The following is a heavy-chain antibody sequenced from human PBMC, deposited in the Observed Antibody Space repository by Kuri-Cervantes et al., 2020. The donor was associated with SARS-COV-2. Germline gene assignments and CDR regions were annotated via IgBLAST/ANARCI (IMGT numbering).Heavy chain of an antibody. CDR2: ISGTSTYT. V-gene: IGHV3-11*06. CDR1: GFSFSNSY. D-gene: IGHD1-1*01. J-gene: IGHJ4*02. CDR3: ARDPWRADVSDGKRPFDY. Sequence: GGSLRLSCAASGFSFSNSYMSWIRQAPGKGLEWLSYISGTSTYTYYADSVKGRFTISRDNSKNVVHLQMNSLRLEDTANYYCARDPWRADVSDGKRPFDYWGQGNLVTVSS.